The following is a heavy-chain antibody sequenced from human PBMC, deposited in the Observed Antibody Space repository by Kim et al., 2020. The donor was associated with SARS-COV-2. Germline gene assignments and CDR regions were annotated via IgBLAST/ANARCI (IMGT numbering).Heavy chain of an antibody. CDR2: IYYSGST. V-gene: IGHV4-39*01. D-gene: IGHD3-22*01. CDR1: GGSISSSSYY. CDR3: ARRDSSAENWFDP. Sequence: SETLSLTCTVSGGSISSSSYYWGWIRQPPGKGLEWIGSIYYSGSTYYNPSLKSRVTISVDTSKNQFSLKLSSVTAADTAVYYCARRDSSAENWFDPWGQGTLVTVSS. J-gene: IGHJ5*02.